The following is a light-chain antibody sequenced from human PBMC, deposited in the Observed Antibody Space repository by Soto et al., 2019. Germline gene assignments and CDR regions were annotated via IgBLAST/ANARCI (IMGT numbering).Light chain of an antibody. Sequence: SHLTQAPCSLSSSVGDRVTITCRASQGIRSALGWYQQKPGKVPKLLIYAASTLQSGVPSRFSGSGFGTDFTLTINSLQPEDFATYYCLLDHAYFWAFGQGTKVDI. CDR1: QGIRSA. J-gene: IGKJ1*01. CDR2: AAS. CDR3: LLDHAYFWA. V-gene: IGKV1-6*01.